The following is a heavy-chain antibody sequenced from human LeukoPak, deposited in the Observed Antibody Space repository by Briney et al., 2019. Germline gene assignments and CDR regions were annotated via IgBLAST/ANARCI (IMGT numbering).Heavy chain of an antibody. Sequence: GASVKVSCKASGYTFTSCGITWVRQAPGQGLEWMGWISAYNGNTNYAQKFQGRVTMTTDTSTSTAYMELRSLRSDDTAVYYCARDPALRYFDWYHYHMDVWGKGTTVTISS. D-gene: IGHD3-9*01. V-gene: IGHV1-18*01. CDR1: GYTFTSCG. J-gene: IGHJ6*03. CDR3: ARDPALRYFDWYHYHMDV. CDR2: ISAYNGNT.